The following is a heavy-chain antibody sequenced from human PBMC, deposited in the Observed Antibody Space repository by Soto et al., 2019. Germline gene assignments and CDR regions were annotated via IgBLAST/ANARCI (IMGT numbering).Heavy chain of an antibody. CDR2: IIPIFGTA. D-gene: IGHD3-9*01. V-gene: IGHV1-69*01. Sequence: QVQLVQSGAEVKKPGSSVKVSCKASGGTFSSYAISWVRQAPGQGLEWMGGIIPIFGTANSAQKFQGRVTITADDSTSTAYMELSSLRSEDTSVYYCARTSGYDILTGWVNIPLDYWGQGTLVTVSA. J-gene: IGHJ4*02. CDR1: GGTFSSYA. CDR3: ARTSGYDILTGWVNIPLDY.